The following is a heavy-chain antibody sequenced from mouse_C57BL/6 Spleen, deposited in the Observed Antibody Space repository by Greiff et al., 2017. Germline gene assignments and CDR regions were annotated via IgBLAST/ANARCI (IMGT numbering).Heavy chain of an antibody. J-gene: IGHJ4*01. CDR3: TRTIASYAMDY. D-gene: IGHD6-1*01. CDR2: IDPETGGT. Sequence: VQLQESGAELVRPGASVTLSCQASGYTFTDYEMHWVQQTPVHGLEWIGAIDPETGGTAYHQKFKGKAILTADKCSSTAYMVLRSLTSEDSAVYYSTRTIASYAMDYWGQGTSVTVSS. V-gene: IGHV1-15*01. CDR1: GYTFTDYE.